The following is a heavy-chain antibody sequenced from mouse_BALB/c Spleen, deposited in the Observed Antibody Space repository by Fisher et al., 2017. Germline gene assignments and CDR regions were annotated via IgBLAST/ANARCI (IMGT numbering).Heavy chain of an antibody. CDR3: ARGDYDVPYYYAMDY. D-gene: IGHD2-4*01. Sequence: KFKGKATLTADKSSSTAYMQLSSLTSEDSAVYYCARGDYDVPYYYAMDYWGQGTSVTVSS. J-gene: IGHJ4*01. V-gene: IGHV1-4*01.